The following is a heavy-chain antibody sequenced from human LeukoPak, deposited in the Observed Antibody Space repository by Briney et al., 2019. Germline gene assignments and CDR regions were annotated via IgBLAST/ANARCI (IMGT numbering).Heavy chain of an antibody. D-gene: IGHD1-26*01. CDR1: GGTFSSYA. CDR3: ARSGSYYGYYFDY. V-gene: IGHV1-69*05. CDR2: ITPIFGTA. J-gene: IGHJ4*02. Sequence: ASVKVSCKASGGTFSSYAISWVRQAPGQGLEWMGRITPIFGTANYAQKFQGRVTITTDESTSTAYMELSSLRSEDTAVYYCARSGSYYGYYFDYWGQGTLVTVSS.